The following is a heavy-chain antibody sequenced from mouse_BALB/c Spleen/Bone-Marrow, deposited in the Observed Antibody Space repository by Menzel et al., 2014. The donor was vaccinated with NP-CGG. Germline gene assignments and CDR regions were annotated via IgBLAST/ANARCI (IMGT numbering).Heavy chain of an antibody. Sequence: VKLLESGPELVKPGTLVKMSCKASGYTFTSYDINWVKQGPGQGLELIGWINPGDGSAKYNEKFKGKATLTADKSSSTAYMQLSSLTSENTAVYFCARPGDGYYWYFDVWGAGTMVTVSS. CDR1: GYTFTSYD. CDR2: INPGDGSA. CDR3: ARPGDGYYWYFDV. J-gene: IGHJ1*01. V-gene: IGHV1S56*01. D-gene: IGHD2-3*01.